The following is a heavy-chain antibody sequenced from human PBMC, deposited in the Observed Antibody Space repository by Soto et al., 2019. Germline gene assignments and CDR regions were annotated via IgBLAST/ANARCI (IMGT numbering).Heavy chain of an antibody. J-gene: IGHJ4*02. CDR2: IYRTGNT. Sequence: SETLSLTCTVSGDSMTSGDYSWSWIRQPPGKGLEWLGHIYRTGNTHYSPSLKSRVSISQDRSKNQFSLELTSVTAADTAVYYCARGDYQYSIDYWGQGTLVTVSS. CDR1: GDSMTSGDYS. CDR3: ARGDYQYSIDY. D-gene: IGHD2-2*01. V-gene: IGHV4-30-2*01.